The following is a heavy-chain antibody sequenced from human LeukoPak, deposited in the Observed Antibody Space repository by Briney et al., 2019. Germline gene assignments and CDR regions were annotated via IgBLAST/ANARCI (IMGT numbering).Heavy chain of an antibody. J-gene: IGHJ4*02. D-gene: IGHD2-21*02. V-gene: IGHV5-51*01. Sequence: GESLKSSCKGPRHSFHSQWIGWVRQMPGKGLEWMGIIYPDDSDTRYSPSFQGQVTISADKSISTAYLQWNSLEASDSAIYYCARQGDSDFRIDWGQGTLVTVSS. CDR3: ARQGDSDFRID. CDR2: IYPDDSDT. CDR1: RHSFHSQW.